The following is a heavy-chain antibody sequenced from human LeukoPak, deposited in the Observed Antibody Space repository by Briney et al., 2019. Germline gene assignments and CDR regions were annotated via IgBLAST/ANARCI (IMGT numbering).Heavy chain of an antibody. CDR3: ARLGGGSSWFPWV. CDR2: LSSAGST. CDR1: GYSLSTNDYN. D-gene: IGHD6-13*01. V-gene: IGHV4-39*01. Sequence: PSETLSLTCNVSGYSLSTNDYNWGWIRQPPGKGLEWIGTLSSAGSTHYTSSLKSRVTISLNTSRKQFFLSLTSVTAPDTAVYYCARLGGGSSWFPWVWGQGILVTVSS. J-gene: IGHJ4*02.